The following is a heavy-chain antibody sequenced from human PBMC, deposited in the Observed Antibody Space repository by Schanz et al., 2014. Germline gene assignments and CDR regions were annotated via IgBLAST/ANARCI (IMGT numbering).Heavy chain of an antibody. CDR3: ARGPDYGSGSYSSY. J-gene: IGHJ4*02. CDR1: GFTFSSYG. Sequence: QVQLVESGGGVVQPGRSLRLSCATSGFTFSSYGMHWVRQAPGKGLEWVAVIWFDGNNKYYADSVKGRFTISRDNARNSLYLQMNNLRVEDTAVYYCARGPDYGSGSYSSYWGQGTLVTVSS. CDR2: IWFDGNNK. D-gene: IGHD3-10*01. V-gene: IGHV3-33*01.